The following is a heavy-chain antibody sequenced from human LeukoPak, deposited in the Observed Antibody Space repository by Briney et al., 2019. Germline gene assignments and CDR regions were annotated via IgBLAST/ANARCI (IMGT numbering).Heavy chain of an antibody. CDR3: ARGYALYSGRYIDFDY. CDR1: GYTFTGHY. CDR2: INPNNGGT. V-gene: IGHV1-2*02. D-gene: IGHD1-26*01. Sequence: ASVKVPCKASGYTFTGHYMHWVRQAPGQGLEWMGWINPNNGGTNYPQKFQGRVTMTRDTSISTAYMELSRLRSDDTAVYYCARGYALYSGRYIDFDYWGQGTLVTVSS. J-gene: IGHJ4*02.